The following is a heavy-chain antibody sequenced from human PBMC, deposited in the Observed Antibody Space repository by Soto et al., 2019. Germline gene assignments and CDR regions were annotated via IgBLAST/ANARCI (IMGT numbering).Heavy chain of an antibody. CDR3: ARRHLAVAVSPWFDP. J-gene: IGHJ5*02. CDR1: GLSITDSEMG. CDR2: IDSSGEK. Sequence: QVTLKESGPVLVKPTETLTLRCTVSGLSITDSEMGVSWIRQPPGKALEWLAHIDSSGEKSYRTFLKSRLTISKDTSKSQIVLIMTNMDPADTATYYCARRHLAVAVSPWFDPRGQGILVTVSS. D-gene: IGHD3-16*01. V-gene: IGHV2-26*01.